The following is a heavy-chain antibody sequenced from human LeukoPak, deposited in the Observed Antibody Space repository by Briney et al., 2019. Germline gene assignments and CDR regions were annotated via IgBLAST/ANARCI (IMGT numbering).Heavy chain of an antibody. CDR3: ARDGSDILTGYPNWFDP. V-gene: IGHV1-18*01. Sequence: ASVKVSCKASGYTFTSYGISWVRQAPGQGLEWMGWISAYNGNTNYAQKLQGRVTMTTDTSTSTAYMELRSLRSDDTAVYYCARDGSDILTGYPNWFDPWGQGTLVTVSS. CDR1: GYTFTSYG. CDR2: ISAYNGNT. J-gene: IGHJ5*02. D-gene: IGHD3-9*01.